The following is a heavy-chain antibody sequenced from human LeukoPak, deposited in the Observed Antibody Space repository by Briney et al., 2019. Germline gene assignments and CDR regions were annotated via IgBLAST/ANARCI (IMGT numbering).Heavy chain of an antibody. CDR2: ISYSGST. CDR3: ARHLYESRGQASFDY. Sequence: SETLSLTCTVSGGSISRFHWSWIRQPPGKGLEWIGYISYSGSTNYNPSLKSRVTISVDTSQNQFSLKLSSVTAPDTAMYYCARHLYESRGQASFDYWGQGTLVTVSS. V-gene: IGHV4-59*08. CDR1: GGSISRFH. D-gene: IGHD3-22*01. J-gene: IGHJ4*02.